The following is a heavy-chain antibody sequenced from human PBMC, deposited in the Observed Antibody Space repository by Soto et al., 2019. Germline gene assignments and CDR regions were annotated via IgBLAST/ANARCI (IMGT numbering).Heavy chain of an antibody. V-gene: IGHV1-3*01. D-gene: IGHD3-3*01. CDR3: ARGDTIFGDNWFDP. CDR2: INAGNGNT. J-gene: IGHJ5*02. Sequence: GASVKVSCKASGYTFTNYAMHWVRQAPGQRLEWVGWINAGNGNTKYSQKFQGRVTMTRNTSISTAYMELSSLRSEDTAVYYCARGDTIFGDNWFDPWGQGTLVTVSS. CDR1: GYTFTNYA.